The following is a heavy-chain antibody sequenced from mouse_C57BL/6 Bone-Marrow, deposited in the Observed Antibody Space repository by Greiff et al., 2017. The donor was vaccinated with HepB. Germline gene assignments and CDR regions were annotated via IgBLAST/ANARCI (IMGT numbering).Heavy chain of an antibody. V-gene: IGHV1-82*01. CDR3: ARSGRYPLAY. D-gene: IGHD2-14*01. CDR1: GYAFSSSW. Sequence: VQLVESGPELVKPGASVKISCKASGYAFSSSWMNWVKQRPGKGLEWIGRIYPGDGDTNYNGKFKGKATLTADKSSSTAYMQLSSLTSEDSAVYFCARSGRYPLAYWGQGTLVTVSA. CDR2: IYPGDGDT. J-gene: IGHJ3*01.